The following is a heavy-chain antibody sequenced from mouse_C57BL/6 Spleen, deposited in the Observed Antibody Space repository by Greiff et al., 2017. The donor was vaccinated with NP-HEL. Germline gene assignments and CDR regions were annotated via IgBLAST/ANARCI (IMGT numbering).Heavy chain of an antibody. J-gene: IGHJ2*01. CDR1: GYTFTDYE. Sequence: VQVVESGAELVRPGASVTLSCKASGYTFTDYEMHWVKQTPVHGLEWIGAIDPETGGTAYNQKFKGKAILTADKSSSTAYMELRSLTSEDSAVYYCTRPNWDFDYWGQGTTLTVSS. CDR3: TRPNWDFDY. CDR2: IDPETGGT. D-gene: IGHD4-1*01. V-gene: IGHV1-15*01.